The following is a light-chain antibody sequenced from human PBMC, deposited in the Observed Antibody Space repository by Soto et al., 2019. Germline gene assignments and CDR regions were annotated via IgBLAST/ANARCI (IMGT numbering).Light chain of an antibody. V-gene: IGKV3-11*01. Sequence: EIVMTQSPATLSVSPGERATLSCRASQSVSSNLAWYQQKPGQAPRLLIYDAVNRATGIPARFSGSGSETDFTLTIGSLEPEDSGVYYCQQRINWPLTFGGGTKVDIK. CDR1: QSVSSN. J-gene: IGKJ4*01. CDR2: DAV. CDR3: QQRINWPLT.